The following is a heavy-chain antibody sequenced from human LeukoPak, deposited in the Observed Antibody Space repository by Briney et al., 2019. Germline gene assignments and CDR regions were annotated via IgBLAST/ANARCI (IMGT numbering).Heavy chain of an antibody. CDR1: GFTLSTYA. J-gene: IGHJ4*02. CDR3: AKAPVTSCRGAYCYPFDS. Sequence: GGSLRLSCAASGFTLSTYAMSWVRQTPGKGLEWVAATSSSDAGTYHADSVRGRLTISRDNSKNTLYLQMNSLRAEDAAVYSCAKAPVTSCRGAYCYPFDSWGQGTLVTVSS. D-gene: IGHD2-21*01. CDR2: TSSSDAGT. V-gene: IGHV3-23*01.